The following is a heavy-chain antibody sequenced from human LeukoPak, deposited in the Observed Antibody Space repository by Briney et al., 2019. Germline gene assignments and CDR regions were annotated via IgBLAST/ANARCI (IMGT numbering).Heavy chain of an antibody. J-gene: IGHJ4*02. CDR1: GGSFSGYY. D-gene: IGHD6-13*01. Sequence: SETLSLTCAVYGGSFSGYYWSWIRQPPGKGLEWIGEINHSGSTYYNPSLKSRVTISVDRSKNQFSPKLSSVTAADTAVYYCARYIAAAGTRGFDYWGQGTLVTVSS. CDR2: INHSGST. V-gene: IGHV4-34*01. CDR3: ARYIAAAGTRGFDY.